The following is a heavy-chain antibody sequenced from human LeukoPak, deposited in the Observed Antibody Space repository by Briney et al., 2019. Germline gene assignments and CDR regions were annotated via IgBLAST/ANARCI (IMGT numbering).Heavy chain of an antibody. CDR2: IYTSGST. CDR3: ARVIEVAAAGTRWFEP. Sequence: PSETLSLTCTVSGGSISSYYWSWIRQPPGKGLEWIGYIYTSGSTNYNPSLKSRVTISVDTSKNQFSLKLSSVTAGDKAVYYCARVIEVAAAGTRWFEPWGQGTLVTVSS. V-gene: IGHV4-4*09. D-gene: IGHD6-13*01. J-gene: IGHJ5*02. CDR1: GGSISSYY.